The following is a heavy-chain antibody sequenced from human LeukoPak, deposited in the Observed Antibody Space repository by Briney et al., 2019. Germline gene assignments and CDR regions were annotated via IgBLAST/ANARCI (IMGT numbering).Heavy chain of an antibody. CDR1: GFTFSSYA. CDR3: AKDRGTSANAYFDH. V-gene: IGHV3-23*01. CDR2: ISGSGGTT. D-gene: IGHD3-10*01. J-gene: IGHJ4*02. Sequence: GGSLRLSCAASGFTFSSYAMSWVRQAPGKGLEWVSGISGSGGTTYYADSVKGRFTISRDNSKNTLYLQMNSLRAEDKAVYYCAKDRGTSANAYFDHWGQGTLVTVSS.